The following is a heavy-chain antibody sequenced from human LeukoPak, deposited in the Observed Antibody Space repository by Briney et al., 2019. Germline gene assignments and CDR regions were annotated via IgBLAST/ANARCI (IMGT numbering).Heavy chain of an antibody. V-gene: IGHV4-4*07. D-gene: IGHD3-10*02. CDR3: ARVFGYLNWYFDL. J-gene: IGHJ2*01. Sequence: SETLSLTCTVSGASISNYYWSWIRQPAGKGLEWIGRIYASGSTNYNPSLKSRVTMSVDTSKNQFSLKMSSVTAADTAVYYCARVFGYLNWYFDLWGRGTLVTVSS. CDR1: GASISNYY. CDR2: IYASGST.